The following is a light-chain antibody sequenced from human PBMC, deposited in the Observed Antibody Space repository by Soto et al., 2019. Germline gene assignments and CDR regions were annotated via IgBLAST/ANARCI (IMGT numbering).Light chain of an antibody. J-gene: IGLJ2*01. Sequence: QSVLTQPASVSGSPGQSITISCTGTSSDVGGYNYVSWYQQHPGKAPKLMIYEVSNRPSEVSIRFSGSKSGNTASLTISGLQAEDEADYYCSSYTSSSTHVVFGGGTKLTVL. CDR3: SSYTSSSTHVV. CDR1: SSDVGGYNY. V-gene: IGLV2-14*01. CDR2: EVS.